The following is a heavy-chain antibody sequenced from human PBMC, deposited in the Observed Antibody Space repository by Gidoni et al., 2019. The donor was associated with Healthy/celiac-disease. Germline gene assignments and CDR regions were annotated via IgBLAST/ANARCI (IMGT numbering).Heavy chain of an antibody. V-gene: IGHV3-30*03. CDR1: QFTLSSFA. Sequence: QVQLVGSGGGVVEPGGSLKLSCAASQFTLSSFAMHWVRQAPGKGLEWVTLISFDGLKTYYADSVKGRFFISRDNYKKTVYLEMTSLRPEDTAVYFCARGPGISAGWGQGTLVIVSS. J-gene: IGHJ4*02. D-gene: IGHD6-25*01. CDR2: ISFDGLKT. CDR3: ARGPGISAG.